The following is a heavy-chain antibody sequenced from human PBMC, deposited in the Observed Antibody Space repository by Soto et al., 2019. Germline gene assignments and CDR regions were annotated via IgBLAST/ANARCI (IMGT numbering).Heavy chain of an antibody. D-gene: IGHD5-12*01. CDR3: ARGRWLRSSIDY. J-gene: IGHJ4*02. V-gene: IGHV4-34*01. CDR1: GGSFSGYH. Sequence: QVQLQQWGAGLLKPSETLSLTCAVYGGSFSGYHWSWIRQSPGKGLEWIGEINHSGSTNYNPSLKSRVTISVDTSKNPFSLKLSSVTAADTAVYYCARGRWLRSSIDYWGQGTLVTVSS. CDR2: INHSGST.